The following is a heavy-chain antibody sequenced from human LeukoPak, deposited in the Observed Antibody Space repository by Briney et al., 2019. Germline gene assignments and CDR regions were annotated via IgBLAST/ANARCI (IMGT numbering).Heavy chain of an antibody. V-gene: IGHV4-30-2*01. Sequence: SETLSLTCAVSGGSISSGGYSWSWIRQPPGKGLEWIGYIYHSGSTYYNPSLKSRVTISVDRSKNQFSLKLNSVTTADTAVYFCTRRVAVTGTPKAYFDYWGQGILVTVSS. CDR2: IYHSGST. J-gene: IGHJ4*02. CDR1: GGSISSGGYS. CDR3: TRRVAVTGTPKAYFDY. D-gene: IGHD6-19*01.